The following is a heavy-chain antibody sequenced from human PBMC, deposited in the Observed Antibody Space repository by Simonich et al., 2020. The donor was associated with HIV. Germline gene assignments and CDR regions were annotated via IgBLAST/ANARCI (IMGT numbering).Heavy chain of an antibody. V-gene: IGHV3-15*01. J-gene: IGHJ6*02. CDR2: IKSKGSGGTA. CDR3: KWELSIYYGQDV. Sequence: EYGGGLVKPGGSLRLSCVASGFTFTNAWMSWVRQAPGKGLEWVGRIKSKGSGGTADYAAPLKGRFTISRDDSKNTLYLQMNSLKSEDTAVYYCKWELSIYYGQDVWGQGTTVTVSS. CDR1: GFTFTNAW. D-gene: IGHD1-26*01.